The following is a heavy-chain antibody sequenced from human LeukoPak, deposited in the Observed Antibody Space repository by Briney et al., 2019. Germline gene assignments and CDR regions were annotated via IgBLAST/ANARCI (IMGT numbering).Heavy chain of an antibody. CDR3: ARGQLTDDLDY. CDR1: GFTFSSYT. D-gene: IGHD1-14*01. CDR2: ISYSSDYI. Sequence: PGGSLRLSCAASGFTFSSYTMNWVRQAPGKGLEWVSSISYSSDYIYYADSVKGRFTISRDNAKNSLYLQMNSLRAEDTAVYYCARGQLTDDLDYWGQGTLVTVSS. V-gene: IGHV3-21*04. J-gene: IGHJ4*02.